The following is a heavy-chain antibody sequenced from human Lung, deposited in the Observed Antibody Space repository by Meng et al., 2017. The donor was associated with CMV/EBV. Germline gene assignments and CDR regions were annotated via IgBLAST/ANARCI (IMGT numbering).Heavy chain of an antibody. CDR1: GFTFGDYA. D-gene: IGHD6-13*01. CDR2: ISWSGGSI. V-gene: IGHV3-9*01. J-gene: IGHJ4*02. CDR3: AKSGAIAAAGSPFGRSYFDY. Sequence: SXKISCAASGFTFGDYAMHWVRQAPGKGLEWVSGISWSGGSIGFADSVKGRFSSSRDNADNSLYLQMNSLRPEDTAFYYCAKSGAIAAAGSPFGRSYFDYWXQETLVTVSS.